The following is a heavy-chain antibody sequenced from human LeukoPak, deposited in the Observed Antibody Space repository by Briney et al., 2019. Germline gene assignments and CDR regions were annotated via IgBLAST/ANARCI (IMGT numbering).Heavy chain of an antibody. V-gene: IGHV4-4*07. CDR2: IYTCGSS. J-gene: IGHJ4*02. CDR3: ARDTDSSGYYYPFAY. CDR1: GGSISTYY. D-gene: IGHD3-22*01. Sequence: SETLSLTCTVAGGSISTYYWSWIRQPAGKGLEWIGRIYTCGSSNYNPSRRCRVTMSVDTSKSQFPLKPSSVTAADTAVYYCARDTDSSGYYYPFAYWGQGTLVTVSS.